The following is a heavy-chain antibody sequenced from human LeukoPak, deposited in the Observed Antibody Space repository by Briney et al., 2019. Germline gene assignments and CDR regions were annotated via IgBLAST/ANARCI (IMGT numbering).Heavy chain of an antibody. V-gene: IGHV4-59*12. Sequence: ASETLSLTCTVSGGSISSYSWNWVRQPPGKGLEWIGYIYYSGSTYYNPSLKSRVTISVDTSKDQFSLKVSSVTAADTAVYYCARDSTGYERLDYWGQGTLVTVSS. D-gene: IGHD3-9*01. J-gene: IGHJ4*02. CDR1: GGSISSYS. CDR3: ARDSTGYERLDY. CDR2: IYYSGST.